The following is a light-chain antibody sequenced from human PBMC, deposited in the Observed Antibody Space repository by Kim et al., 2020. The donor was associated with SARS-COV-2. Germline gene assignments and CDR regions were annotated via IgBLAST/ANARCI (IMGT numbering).Light chain of an antibody. Sequence: QSVLTQPPSVSGAPGQSVTISCTGSSSNIGAGYDVHWYQHVPGAARTLLIYRNNNRPSGVPDRFSASNSGTSASLAIAGLRPEDEADYYCQSYDSSLSGRYVFGTGTKVTVL. J-gene: IGLJ1*01. CDR3: QSYDSSLSGRYV. CDR2: RNN. CDR1: SSNIGAGYD. V-gene: IGLV1-40*01.